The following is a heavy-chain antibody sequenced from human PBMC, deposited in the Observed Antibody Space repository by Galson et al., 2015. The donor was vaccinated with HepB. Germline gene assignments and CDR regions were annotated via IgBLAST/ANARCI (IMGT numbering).Heavy chain of an antibody. V-gene: IGHV1-46*01. Sequence: SCKASGCTLTNYHFHWVRQAPGQGPEWMGKIFAGGGSTRYAERFQGRVTLTGDSSTSTIYMEVSSLRSDDTAVYYCARETPDTYYFDYWGQGTLVTVSS. CDR3: ARETPDTYYFDY. J-gene: IGHJ4*02. D-gene: IGHD2-15*01. CDR2: IFAGGGST. CDR1: GCTLTNYH.